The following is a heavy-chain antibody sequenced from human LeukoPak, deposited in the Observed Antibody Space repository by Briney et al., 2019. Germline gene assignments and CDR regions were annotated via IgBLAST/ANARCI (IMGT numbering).Heavy chain of an antibody. Sequence: GGSLRLSCAASGFTFSAYVMSWVRQARGKGLEWVSSISGSGDITYYADSVKGRFTISRDNSRNTLYLQMNSLRAEDTAVYSCAKAQLPDYYYMDAWGKGTTVSVSS. CDR3: AKAQLPDYYYMDA. V-gene: IGHV3-23*01. D-gene: IGHD2-2*01. CDR2: ISGSGDIT. CDR1: GFTFSAYV. J-gene: IGHJ6*03.